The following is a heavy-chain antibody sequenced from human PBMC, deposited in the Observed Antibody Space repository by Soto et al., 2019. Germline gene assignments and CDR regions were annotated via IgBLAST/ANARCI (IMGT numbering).Heavy chain of an antibody. CDR1: GFSFSSNW. V-gene: IGHV3-7*01. Sequence: GGSLKLSCAATGFSFSSNWMSWVAQAPGKGLEWVANIKQDGSEKYYVDSVKGRFTISRDNAKNSLYLQMNSLRAEDTAVYYCARVSAAGPHYYYYYMDVWGKGT. CDR2: IKQDGSEK. CDR3: ARVSAAGPHYYYYYMDV. D-gene: IGHD6-13*01. J-gene: IGHJ6*03.